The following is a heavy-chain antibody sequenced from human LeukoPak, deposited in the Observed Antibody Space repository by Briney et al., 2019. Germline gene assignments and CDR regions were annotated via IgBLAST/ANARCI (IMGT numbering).Heavy chain of an antibody. V-gene: IGHV3-74*01. Sequence: GGSLRLSCTASGFTFSSYWMHWVREAPGKGLEWVSRITSDGSSTSHADSVKGRFTTSRDNAKNTLYLQMNSLRAEDTAVYYCSRGVGATDNWGQGTLVTVSS. CDR1: GFTFSSYW. J-gene: IGHJ4*02. CDR2: ITSDGSST. D-gene: IGHD1-26*01. CDR3: SRGVGATDN.